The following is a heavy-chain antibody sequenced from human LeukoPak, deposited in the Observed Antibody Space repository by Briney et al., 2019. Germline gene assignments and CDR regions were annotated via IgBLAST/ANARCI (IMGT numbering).Heavy chain of an antibody. CDR2: IYPGDSDI. CDR1: GYSFTGYW. CDR3: ARPITTMITPFDY. V-gene: IGHV5-51*01. J-gene: IGHJ4*02. Sequence: GESLKISCKGSGYSFTGYWIGWVRQMPGKGLEWMGIIYPGDSDIRYSPSFQGQVTISADKSISTAYLQWSSLKASDTAMYFCARPITTMITPFDYWGQGTLVTVSS. D-gene: IGHD4-23*01.